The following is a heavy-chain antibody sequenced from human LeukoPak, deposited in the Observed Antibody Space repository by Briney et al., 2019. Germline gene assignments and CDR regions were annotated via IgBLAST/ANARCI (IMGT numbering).Heavy chain of an antibody. J-gene: IGHJ4*02. V-gene: IGHV3-30*04. CDR1: GFTFSSYA. CDR2: ISYDGSNK. CDR3: AGSYSSSWYYVVY. Sequence: PGRSLRLSCAASGFTFSSYAMHWVRQAPGKGLEWVAVISYDGSNKYYADSVKGRFTISRDNSKNTLYLQMNSLRAEDTAVYYCAGSYSSSWYYVVYWGQGTLVTGSS. D-gene: IGHD6-13*01.